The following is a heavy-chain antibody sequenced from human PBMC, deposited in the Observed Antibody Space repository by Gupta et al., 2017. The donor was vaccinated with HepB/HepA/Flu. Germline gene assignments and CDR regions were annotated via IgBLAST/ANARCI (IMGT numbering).Heavy chain of an antibody. V-gene: IGHV4-34*01. CDR1: GGSFSGYY. CDR3: ARVGVYSSSPDAFDI. CDR2: INHSGST. Sequence: QVQLQQWAAGLLQPSETLSLTCAVYGGSFSGYYWSWILQPPGKGLEWIGEINHSGSTNYNPSLKSRVTISVDTSKNQFSLKLSSVTAADTAVYYCARVGVYSSSPDAFDIWGQGTMVTVSS. D-gene: IGHD6-6*01. J-gene: IGHJ3*02.